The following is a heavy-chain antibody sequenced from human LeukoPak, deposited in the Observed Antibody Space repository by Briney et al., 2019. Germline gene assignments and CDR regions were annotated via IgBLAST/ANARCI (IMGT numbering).Heavy chain of an antibody. D-gene: IGHD5-24*01. Sequence: ASVKVSCKASGYTFTGYYIHWVRQAPGQGLEWMGMINPGGGTTSYAQKFQGRVSMTRDTSTSTVYMELSSLRSEDTAVYYCARGRDGYNSIDYWGQGNLVTVSS. V-gene: IGHV1-46*01. CDR2: INPGGGTT. CDR1: GYTFTGYY. CDR3: ARGRDGYNSIDY. J-gene: IGHJ4*02.